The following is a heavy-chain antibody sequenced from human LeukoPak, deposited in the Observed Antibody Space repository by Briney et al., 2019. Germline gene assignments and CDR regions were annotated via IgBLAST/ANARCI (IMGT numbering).Heavy chain of an antibody. D-gene: IGHD3-16*02. J-gene: IGHJ4*02. CDR1: GFTFSSYW. CDR3: ARDHRMITFGGVIEVFDY. CDR2: INSDGSST. V-gene: IGHV3-74*01. Sequence: GGSLRLSCAASGFTFSSYWMHWVRQAPGKGLVWVSRINSDGSSTSYADSVKGRFTISRDNAKNTLYLQMNSLRAEDTAVYYCARDHRMITFGGVIEVFDYWGQGTLVTVSS.